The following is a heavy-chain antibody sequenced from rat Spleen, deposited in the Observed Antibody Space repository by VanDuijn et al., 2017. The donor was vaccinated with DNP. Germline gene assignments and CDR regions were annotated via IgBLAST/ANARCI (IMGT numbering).Heavy chain of an antibody. CDR3: ARHYGGYLYYFDY. CDR1: GFTFSDYN. V-gene: IGHV5-7*01. Sequence: EVHLVESGGGLVQPGRSLKLSCAASGFTFSDYNMAWVRQAPKKGLEWVATISYDGSSTYYRDSVKGRFTISRDNAKSTLYLQMDSLRSEDTATYYCARHYGGYLYYFDYWGHGVMVTVSS. CDR2: ISYDGSST. D-gene: IGHD1-11*01. J-gene: IGHJ2*01.